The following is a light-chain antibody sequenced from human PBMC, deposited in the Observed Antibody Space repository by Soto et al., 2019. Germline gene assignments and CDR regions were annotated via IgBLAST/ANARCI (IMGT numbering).Light chain of an antibody. CDR3: QQRSNWVT. Sequence: EIVFTQSPATLSLSPGERATLSCRASQNIFTYLAWYQQKPGQAPRLLFYDASNRATGIPARFSGSGSGTDFTLTXSSLEPEDFAVYYCQQRSNWVTFGQGTRLEI. CDR1: QNIFTY. J-gene: IGKJ5*01. V-gene: IGKV3-11*01. CDR2: DAS.